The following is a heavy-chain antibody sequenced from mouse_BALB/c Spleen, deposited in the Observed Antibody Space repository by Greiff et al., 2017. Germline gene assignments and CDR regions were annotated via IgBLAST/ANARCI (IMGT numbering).Heavy chain of an antibody. Sequence: VQRVESGPGLVQPSQSLSITCTVSNFSLTSYGIHWVRQSPGKGLEWLGVIWTAGSTDYNAAFISRLSITKDNSKSQVFFKMNSLQADDTAIYYCATLGRGFTYWGQGTLVTVSA. D-gene: IGHD4-1*01. CDR2: IWTAGST. J-gene: IGHJ3*01. CDR1: NFSLTSYG. CDR3: ATLGRGFTY. V-gene: IGHV2-4-1*01.